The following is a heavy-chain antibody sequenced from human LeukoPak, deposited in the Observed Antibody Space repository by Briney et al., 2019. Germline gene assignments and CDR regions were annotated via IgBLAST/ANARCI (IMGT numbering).Heavy chain of an antibody. V-gene: IGHV3-33*01. Sequence: GGSLRLSCAASGFTFSSYGMHWVRQAPGKGLEWVAVIWYDGSNKYHADSVKGRFTISRDNSKNTLYLQMNSLRAEDTAVYYCAREGSSGYYYPNFDYWGQGTLVTVSS. CDR1: GFTFSSYG. CDR3: AREGSSGYYYPNFDY. D-gene: IGHD3-22*01. CDR2: IWYDGSNK. J-gene: IGHJ4*02.